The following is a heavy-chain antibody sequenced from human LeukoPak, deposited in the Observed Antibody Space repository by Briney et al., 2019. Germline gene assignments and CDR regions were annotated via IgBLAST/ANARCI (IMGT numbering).Heavy chain of an antibody. V-gene: IGHV3-21*01. CDR3: ARRYCSSTSCFLSTNYMDV. Sequence: KTGGSLRLSCAASGFIFSSYSMNWVRQAPGKGLEWVSSISSSSSYIYYADSVKGRFTISRDNAKNSLYLQMNSLRAEDTAVYYCARRYCSSTSCFLSTNYMDVWGKGTTVTISS. CDR2: ISSSSSYI. D-gene: IGHD2-2*01. J-gene: IGHJ6*03. CDR1: GFIFSSYS.